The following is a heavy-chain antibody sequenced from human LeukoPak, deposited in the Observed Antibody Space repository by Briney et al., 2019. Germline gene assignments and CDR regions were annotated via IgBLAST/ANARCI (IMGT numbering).Heavy chain of an antibody. CDR1: GFTVSSNY. CDR2: IYSSGST. J-gene: IGHJ6*04. V-gene: IGHV3-53*01. Sequence: GGSLRLSCAASGFTVSSNYMNWVRQAPGKGLEWVSVIYSSGSTYYADSVRGRFTISRDNSKNTLYLQMNSLRAEDTAVYYCARAPYGSGSYYGMDVWGKGTTVTVSS. CDR3: ARAPYGSGSYYGMDV. D-gene: IGHD3-10*01.